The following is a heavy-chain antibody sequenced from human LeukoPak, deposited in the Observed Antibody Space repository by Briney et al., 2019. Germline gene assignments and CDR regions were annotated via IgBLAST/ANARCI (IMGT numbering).Heavy chain of an antibody. D-gene: IGHD1-26*01. CDR2: IYYSGST. J-gene: IGHJ4*02. V-gene: IGHV4-59*01. Sequence: SETLSLTCTVSGGSISSYYWSWIRQPPGKGLEWIGYIYYSGSTNYNPSLKSRVTISVDTSKDQFSLKLSSVTAADTAVYYCAREGYYDYFDYWGQGTLVTVSS. CDR1: GGSISSYY. CDR3: AREGYYDYFDY.